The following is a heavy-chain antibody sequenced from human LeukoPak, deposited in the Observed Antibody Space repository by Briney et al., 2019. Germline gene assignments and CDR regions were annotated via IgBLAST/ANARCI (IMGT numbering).Heavy chain of an antibody. CDR2: INPNSGGT. J-gene: IGHJ3*02. CDR1: GYTFTSYG. D-gene: IGHD6-13*01. CDR3: ARGVAYSSSWFDAFDI. Sequence: ASAKVSCKASGYTFTSYGISWVRQAPGQGLEWMGWINPNSGGTNYAQKFQGRVTMTRDTSISTAYMELSRLRSDDTAVYYRARGVAYSSSWFDAFDIWGQGTMVTVSS. V-gene: IGHV1-2*02.